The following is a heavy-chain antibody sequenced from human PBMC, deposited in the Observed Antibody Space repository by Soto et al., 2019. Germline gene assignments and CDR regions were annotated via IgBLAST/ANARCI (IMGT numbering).Heavy chain of an antibody. Sequence: PSETLSLTCAVYGGSFSGYYWSWIRQPPGKGLEWIGEINHSGSTNYNPSLKSRVTISVDTSKNQFSLKLSSVTAADTAVYYCARAHKGIGFWGQGTLVTVSS. D-gene: IGHD1-26*01. J-gene: IGHJ4*02. CDR2: INHSGST. V-gene: IGHV4-34*01. CDR1: GGSFSGYY. CDR3: ARAHKGIGF.